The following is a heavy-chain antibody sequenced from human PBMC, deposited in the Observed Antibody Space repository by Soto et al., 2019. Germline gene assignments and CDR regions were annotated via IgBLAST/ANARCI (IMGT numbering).Heavy chain of an antibody. CDR3: AKDKVCSGGSCYYAY. J-gene: IGHJ4*02. V-gene: IGHV3-23*01. CDR2: INGGGGST. D-gene: IGHD2-15*01. CDR1: GFTFSSYT. Sequence: EVQLLEAGGDLIQPGGSLRLSCAASGFTFSSYTMTWVRQAPGKGLEWVSAINGGGGSTYYADSVKGRFTISRDNSKDTLYLQMNSLRAEDTAVYYCAKDKVCSGGSCYYAYWGQGTLVTVSS.